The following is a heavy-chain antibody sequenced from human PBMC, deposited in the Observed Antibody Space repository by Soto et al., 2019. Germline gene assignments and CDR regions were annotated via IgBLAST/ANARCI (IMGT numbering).Heavy chain of an antibody. CDR1: GFTFSSYD. CDR2: IGTAGDT. D-gene: IGHD3-10*01. J-gene: IGHJ4*02. Sequence: GGSLRLSCAASGFTFSSYDMHWVRQATGKGLEWVSAIGTAGDTYYPGSVKGRFTISRENAKNSLYLQMNSLRAGDTAVYYCARGDYYGSGSYFVFDYWGQGTLVTVSS. V-gene: IGHV3-13*01. CDR3: ARGDYYGSGSYFVFDY.